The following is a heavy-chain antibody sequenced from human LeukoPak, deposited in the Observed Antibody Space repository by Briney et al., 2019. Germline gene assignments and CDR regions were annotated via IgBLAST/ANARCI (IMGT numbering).Heavy chain of an antibody. Sequence: PGGSLRLSCAASGFTFSSYNMNWVRQAPGKGLEWVSYISPSSTRIDYAASVRGRFTISRDNAKSSLYLQVNSLRAEDTAVYYCARMNYVSSGWGASFDDWGQGTLVTVSS. V-gene: IGHV3-48*04. CDR3: ARMNYVSSGWGASFDD. CDR2: ISPSSTRI. CDR1: GFTFSSYN. D-gene: IGHD1-7*01. J-gene: IGHJ4*02.